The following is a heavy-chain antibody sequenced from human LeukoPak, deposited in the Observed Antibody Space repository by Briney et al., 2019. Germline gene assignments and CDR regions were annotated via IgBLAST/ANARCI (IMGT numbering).Heavy chain of an antibody. V-gene: IGHV4-34*01. D-gene: IGHD3-22*01. J-gene: IGHJ4*02. CDR1: GGSFSGYY. Sequence: PSETLSLTCAVYGGSFSGYYWSWIRQPPGKGLEWIGEINHSGSTNYNPSFKSRVTISVDTSKNQFSLKLSSVTAADTAVYYCARGRDSSGYSLDYWGQGTLVTVSS. CDR3: ARGRDSSGYSLDY. CDR2: INHSGST.